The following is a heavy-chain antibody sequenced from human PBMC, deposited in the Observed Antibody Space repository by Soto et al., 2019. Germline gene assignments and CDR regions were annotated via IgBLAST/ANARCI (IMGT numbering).Heavy chain of an antibody. CDR2: ISGSSGTT. Sequence: DVQLLESGGGLVQTGGSLRVSCAASGFTFSSYAMSWVRQAPGKGLEWVSAISGSSGTTYYADSVKGRFSISRDNSKNTVYLQMNSLRDEDTAVYYCTKGETEGGTLQFDYWGQGSLVTVSS. CDR3: TKGETEGGTLQFDY. J-gene: IGHJ4*02. V-gene: IGHV3-23*01. CDR1: GFTFSSYA. D-gene: IGHD1-1*01.